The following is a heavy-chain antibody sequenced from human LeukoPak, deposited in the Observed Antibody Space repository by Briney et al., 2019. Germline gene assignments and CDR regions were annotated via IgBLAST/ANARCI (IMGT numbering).Heavy chain of an antibody. CDR1: GYTFTSHD. Sequence: GASVKVCCKSSGYTFTSHDINWVRQATGQGLEWMGWMSPNSGDTGYAQKFQGRVTMTSDSSISTAYMELSSLRSEDTAIYYCVRTPPNWGFDYWGQGTLVTVSS. V-gene: IGHV1-8*01. D-gene: IGHD7-27*01. CDR2: MSPNSGDT. J-gene: IGHJ4*02. CDR3: VRTPPNWGFDY.